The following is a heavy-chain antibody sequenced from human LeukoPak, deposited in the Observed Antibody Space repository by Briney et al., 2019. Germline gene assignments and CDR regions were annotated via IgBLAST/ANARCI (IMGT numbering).Heavy chain of an antibody. CDR2: IYYSGTT. D-gene: IGHD2-15*01. CDR1: GGSISSDSYY. Sequence: SETLSLTCTVSGGSISSDSYYWSWIRPPAGQGLEWIGYIYYSGTTYYNPSLKSRVTISVDTSKNQFALKLSSVTAGETAVYYCATPVVVEGAFDIWGQGTMVSVSS. J-gene: IGHJ3*02. CDR3: ATPVVVEGAFDI. V-gene: IGHV4-30-4*08.